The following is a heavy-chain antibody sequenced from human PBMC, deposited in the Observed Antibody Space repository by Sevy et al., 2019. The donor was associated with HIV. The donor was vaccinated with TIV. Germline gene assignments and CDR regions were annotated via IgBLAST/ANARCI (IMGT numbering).Heavy chain of an antibody. CDR1: GYTFSSYA. Sequence: GGSLRLSCAASGYTFSSYAMSWVRQAPGKGLEWVSAISGSGGSTYYADSVKGRFTISRDNSKNTLYLQMNSLRAEDTAVYYCAKLWFGEYFLFDYWGQGTLVTVSS. J-gene: IGHJ4*02. V-gene: IGHV3-23*01. CDR2: ISGSGGST. D-gene: IGHD3-10*01. CDR3: AKLWFGEYFLFDY.